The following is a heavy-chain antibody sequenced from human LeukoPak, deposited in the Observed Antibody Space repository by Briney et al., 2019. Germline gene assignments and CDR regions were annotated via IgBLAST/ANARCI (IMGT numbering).Heavy chain of an antibody. J-gene: IGHJ6*03. D-gene: IGHD4-17*01. V-gene: IGHV4-4*09. CDR1: GGSFSGYY. Sequence: PSETLSLTCAVYGGSFSGYYWSWIRQPPGKGLEWIGYIYTIGSTNYNPSLKSRVTMSVDTSKNQLSLRLSSVTAADTAVYYCARGHCGNYRAYYYYMDVWGKGTTVTVSS. CDR3: ARGHCGNYRAYYYYMDV. CDR2: IYTIGST.